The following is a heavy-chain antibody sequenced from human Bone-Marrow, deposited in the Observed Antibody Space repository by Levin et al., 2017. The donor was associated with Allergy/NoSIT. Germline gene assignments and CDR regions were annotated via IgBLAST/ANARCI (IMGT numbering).Heavy chain of an antibody. V-gene: IGHV3-23*01. CDR2: IYPGGGLT. D-gene: IGHD1-7*01. Sequence: SGGSLRLSCAASGFTLITYGMTWVRQAPGKGLEWVLVIYPGGGLTDYADSVKGRFTISRDTSKNTVYLQMNSLRVEDTAVYYCARESRSGKDWNYVVYWGQGTLVTVSS. J-gene: IGHJ4*02. CDR1: GFTLITYG. CDR3: ARESRSGKDWNYVVY.